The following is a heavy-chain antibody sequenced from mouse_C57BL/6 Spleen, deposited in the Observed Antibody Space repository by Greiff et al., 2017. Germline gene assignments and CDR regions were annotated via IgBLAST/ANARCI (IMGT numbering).Heavy chain of an antibody. Sequence: EVKVVESGGGLVKPGGSLKLSCAASGFTFSSFTMSWVRQTPEKRLEWVATISGGGGNTYYPDSVKGRFTISRDNAKNTLYLQMSSLRSEDTALYYCARRDIYDYDEVSYFDYWGQGTTLTVSS. CDR2: ISGGGGNT. CDR3: ARRDIYDYDEVSYFDY. V-gene: IGHV5-9*01. CDR1: GFTFSSFT. J-gene: IGHJ2*01. D-gene: IGHD2-4*01.